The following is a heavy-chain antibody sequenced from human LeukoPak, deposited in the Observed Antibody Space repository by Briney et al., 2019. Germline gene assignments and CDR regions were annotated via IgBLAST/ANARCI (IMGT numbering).Heavy chain of an antibody. V-gene: IGHV3-23*01. CDR2: MDGSGAGT. Sequence: PGGSLRLSCAASGFTFSTFAMTWVRQGPGKGLEWVSSMDGSGAGTYYADSVKGRFSISRDNSKSTLYLQMYSLTAGDTAVYYCAKAKGYNNLDWFDPWGQGTLVTVSS. CDR3: AKAKGYNNLDWFDP. CDR1: GFTFSTFA. J-gene: IGHJ5*02. D-gene: IGHD5-24*01.